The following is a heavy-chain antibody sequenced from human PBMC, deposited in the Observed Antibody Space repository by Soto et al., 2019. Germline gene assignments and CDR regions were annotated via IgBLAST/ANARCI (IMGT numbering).Heavy chain of an antibody. Sequence: GGSLRLSCAASGFTFSSYAMHWVRQAPGKGLEWVAVISYDGSNKYYADSVKGRFTISRDNSKNTLYLQMNSLRAEDTAVYYCARDRSNYYYDSSGYPEYWGQGTLVTVSS. CDR3: ARDRSNYYYDSSGYPEY. V-gene: IGHV3-30-3*01. CDR2: ISYDGSNK. CDR1: GFTFSSYA. D-gene: IGHD3-22*01. J-gene: IGHJ4*02.